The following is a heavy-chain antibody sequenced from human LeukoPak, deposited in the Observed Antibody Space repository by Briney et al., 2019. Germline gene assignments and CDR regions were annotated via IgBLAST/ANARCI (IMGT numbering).Heavy chain of an antibody. CDR3: ATGHIVLRYYYHGMDV. V-gene: IGHV1-24*01. CDR1: GYTFTNYF. Sequence: ASVKVSCKASGYTFTNYFMHWVRQAPGKGLEWMGGFDPEDGETIYAQKFQGRVTMTEDTSTDTAYMELSSLRSEDTAVYYCATGHIVLRYYYHGMDVWGQGTTVTVSS. J-gene: IGHJ6*02. D-gene: IGHD2-8*01. CDR2: FDPEDGET.